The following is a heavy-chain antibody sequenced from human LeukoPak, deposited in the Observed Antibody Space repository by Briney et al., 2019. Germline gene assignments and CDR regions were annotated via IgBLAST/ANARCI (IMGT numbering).Heavy chain of an antibody. CDR2: ISAYNGNT. V-gene: IGHV1-18*04. J-gene: IGHJ4*02. D-gene: IGHD6-13*01. CDR1: GYTFTGYY. CDR3: ARETKYSSSWYDY. Sequence: WASVKVSCKASGYTFTGYYMHWVRQAPGQGLEWMGWISAYNGNTNYAQKLQGRVTVTTDTSTSTAYMELRSLRSDVTAVYYCARETKYSSSWYDYWGQGTLVTVSS.